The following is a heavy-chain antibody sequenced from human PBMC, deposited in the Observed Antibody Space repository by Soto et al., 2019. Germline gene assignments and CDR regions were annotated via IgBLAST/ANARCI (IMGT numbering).Heavy chain of an antibody. V-gene: IGHV3-30*18. J-gene: IGHJ4*02. Sequence: PGGSLRLSCAVSGFTFSSYGMHWVRQAPGKGLEWVAVISYDGSNKYYADSVKGRFTISRDNTKNTLYLQMNSLRAEDTAMYYCAKDQYYGSGSYYLTFDYWGKRTLVTVSS. CDR2: ISYDGSNK. D-gene: IGHD3-10*01. CDR3: AKDQYYGSGSYYLTFDY. CDR1: GFTFSSYG.